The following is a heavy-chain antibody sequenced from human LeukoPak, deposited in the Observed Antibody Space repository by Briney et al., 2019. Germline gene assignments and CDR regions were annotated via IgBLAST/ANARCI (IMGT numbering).Heavy chain of an antibody. D-gene: IGHD1-26*01. Sequence: PGGSLRLSCAASGFTFSSYAMSWVRQAPGKGLEWVSGIIDSGESTYYANFAKGRFTISRDNSNNTLYLQMNSLRAEDTAVYYCAKLGGRELHNYYVAVCGKGTTVAVSS. V-gene: IGHV3-23*01. CDR2: IIDSGEST. J-gene: IGHJ6*03. CDR3: AKLGGRELHNYYVAV. CDR1: GFTFSSYA.